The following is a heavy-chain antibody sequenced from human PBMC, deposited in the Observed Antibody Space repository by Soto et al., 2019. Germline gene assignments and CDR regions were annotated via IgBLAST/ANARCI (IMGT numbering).Heavy chain of an antibody. CDR3: GRGYRQSGYSSSWVFDY. V-gene: IGHV4-31*03. J-gene: IGHJ4*02. CDR1: GGAINSGGYY. Sequence: QVQLQESGPGLVKPSQTLSLICTVSGGAINSGGYYWNWLRQHPGKGLEWLGYIFDSGSTYYNPFLSSRVTITADTSENQCPLNLSPVTAADTDVYFCGRGYRQSGYSSSWVFDYWGQGTLVNVSS. D-gene: IGHD6-13*01. CDR2: IFDSGST.